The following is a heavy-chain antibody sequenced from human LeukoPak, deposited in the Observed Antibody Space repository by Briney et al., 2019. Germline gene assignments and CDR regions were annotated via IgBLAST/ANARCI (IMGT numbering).Heavy chain of an antibody. J-gene: IGHJ4*02. CDR3: ARDRETGTTNY. V-gene: IGHV3-21*01. CDR2: ISGSGGSI. CDR1: GFTFSSYS. Sequence: GGSLRLSCAASGFTFSSYSMNWVRQAPGKGLEWVSAISGSGGSIYYADSVKGRFTISRDNAKNSLYLQMNSLRAEDTAVYYCARDRETGTTNYWGQGTLVTVPS. D-gene: IGHD1-1*01.